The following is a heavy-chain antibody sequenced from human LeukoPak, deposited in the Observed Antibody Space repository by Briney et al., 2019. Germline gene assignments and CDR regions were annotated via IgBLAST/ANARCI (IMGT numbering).Heavy chain of an antibody. CDR2: IIPIFGTA. V-gene: IGHV1-69*06. D-gene: IGHD4-17*01. CDR3: ARDGILYGDDLNWFDP. J-gene: IGHJ5*02. CDR1: GYTFTGSY. Sequence: ASVKVSCKASGYTFTGSYMHWVRQAPGQGLEWMGGIIPIFGTANYAQKFRGRVTITADKSTSTAYMELSSLRSEDTAVYYCARDGILYGDDLNWFDPRGQGTLVTVSS.